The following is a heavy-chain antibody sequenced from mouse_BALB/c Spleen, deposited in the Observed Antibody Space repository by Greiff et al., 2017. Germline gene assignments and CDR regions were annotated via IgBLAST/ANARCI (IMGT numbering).Heavy chain of an antibody. CDR3: ARSYRTDYAMDY. D-gene: IGHD2-14*01. V-gene: IGHV5-17*02. Sequence: EVKLVESGGGLVQPGGSRKLSCAASGFTFSSFGMHWVRQAPEKGLEWVAYISSGSSTIYYADTVKGRFTISRDNPKNTLFLQMTSLRSEDTAMYYCARSYRTDYAMDYWGQGTSVTVSS. CDR1: GFTFSSFG. J-gene: IGHJ4*01. CDR2: ISSGSSTI.